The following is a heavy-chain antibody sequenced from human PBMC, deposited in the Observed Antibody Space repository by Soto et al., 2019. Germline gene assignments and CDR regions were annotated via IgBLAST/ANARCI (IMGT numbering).Heavy chain of an antibody. CDR1: GYTFSGYY. J-gene: IGHJ3*02. Sequence: GASVKVSCKASGYTFSGYYMHWVRQAPGQGLEWMGWINPNSGSTKYAQKFQGRVTMIGDTSISTAYMELSRLKYDDTAVYYCARDLKGTLSQRGIPSPFFFFDIWGQGTMVTVSS. V-gene: IGHV1-2*02. CDR2: INPNSGST. CDR3: ARDLKGTLSQRGIPSPFFFFDI. D-gene: IGHD2-2*01.